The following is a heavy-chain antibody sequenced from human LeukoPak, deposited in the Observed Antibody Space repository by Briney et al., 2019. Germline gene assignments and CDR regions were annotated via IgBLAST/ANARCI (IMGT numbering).Heavy chain of an antibody. D-gene: IGHD3-22*01. CDR1: GGSISTSSYY. CDR3: ATFHYDTRSFDM. CDR2: IHFGGNT. V-gene: IGHV4-39*01. J-gene: IGHJ3*02. Sequence: PSETLSLTCTVSGGSISTSSYYWGWIRQPPEKGLEWIGSIHFGGNTYYSPSLKSRVTISIDTSKKQFSLKLSSVTAADTAVYYCATFHYDTRSFDMWGQGTMVTVSS.